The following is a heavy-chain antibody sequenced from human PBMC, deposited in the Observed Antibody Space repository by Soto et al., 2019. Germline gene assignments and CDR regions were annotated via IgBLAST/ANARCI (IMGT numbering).Heavy chain of an antibody. Sequence: QVQLVQSGAEVKKPGSSVKVSCKASGGTFSSYAISWVRQAPGQGLEWMGGIIPIFGTANYAQKFQGRVTITADESTSTAYMELSSLRSEDTAVYYWARDPQAAAGFYYFDYWGQGTLVTVSS. J-gene: IGHJ4*02. D-gene: IGHD6-13*01. CDR3: ARDPQAAAGFYYFDY. CDR2: IIPIFGTA. CDR1: GGTFSSYA. V-gene: IGHV1-69*01.